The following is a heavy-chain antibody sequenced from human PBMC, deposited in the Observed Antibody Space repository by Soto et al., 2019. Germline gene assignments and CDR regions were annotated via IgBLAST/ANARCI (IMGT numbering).Heavy chain of an antibody. V-gene: IGHV1-2*04. CDR1: GYTFTGYY. J-gene: IGHJ4*02. CDR3: AREGRYYDSNGYYHRDFDY. D-gene: IGHD3-22*01. CDR2: INPNSGGT. Sequence: GASVKVSCKASGYTFTGYYMHWVRQAPGQGLEWMGWINPNSGGTNYAQKFQGWVTMTRDTSISTAYMELSRLRSDDTAVYYCAREGRYYDSNGYYHRDFDYWGQGTLVTVSS.